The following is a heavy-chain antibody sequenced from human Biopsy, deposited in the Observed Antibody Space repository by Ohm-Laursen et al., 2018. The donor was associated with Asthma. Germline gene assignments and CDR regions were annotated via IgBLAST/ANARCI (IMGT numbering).Heavy chain of an antibody. CDR2: ISSSGSTT. V-gene: IGHV3-11*01. J-gene: IGHJ6*02. Sequence: GSLRLSRAASGFSFSDYYMTWMRQAPGKGLDWVSSISSSGSTTYPAESVMGRFTISRDNAQKSLFLQMGSLRAEDTAIYYCARVFESSEWGPFYHFGLDVWGQGTTVAVSS. CDR1: GFSFSDYY. D-gene: IGHD6-25*01. CDR3: ARVFESSEWGPFYHFGLDV.